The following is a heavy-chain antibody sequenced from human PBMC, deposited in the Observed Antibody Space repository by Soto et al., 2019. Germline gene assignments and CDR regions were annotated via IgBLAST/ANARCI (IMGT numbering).Heavy chain of an antibody. CDR1: GYSFTSYW. CDR2: IYPGDSDT. J-gene: IGHJ6*02. V-gene: IGHV5-51*01. Sequence: ESLKISCKCSGYSFTSYWIGWLSQIPGKGLVFSGIIYPGDSDTRYSPSFQGQVTISADKSISTAYLQWSSLKASDTAMYYCARKKIIVVRGIYYYYGMHVWGQGTTVTVSS. D-gene: IGHD2-2*01. CDR3: ARKKIIVVRGIYYYYGMHV.